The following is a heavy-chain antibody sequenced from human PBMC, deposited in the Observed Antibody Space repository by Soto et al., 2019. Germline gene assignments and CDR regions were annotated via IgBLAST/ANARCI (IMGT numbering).Heavy chain of an antibody. CDR2: INGDGSNT. V-gene: IGHV3-74*01. J-gene: IGHJ5*02. Sequence: EVQLVESGGAIVQPGGSLRLSCAASGFTFSNYWMHWVRQAPGKGLVWVSHINGDGSNTTYADSVKGRFTISRDNAKNTLYLQVNSLTDDDTAVYFCARRSSSWDYNWFAPWGQGTLVIVSS. D-gene: IGHD6-13*01. CDR3: ARRSSSWDYNWFAP. CDR1: GFTFSNYW.